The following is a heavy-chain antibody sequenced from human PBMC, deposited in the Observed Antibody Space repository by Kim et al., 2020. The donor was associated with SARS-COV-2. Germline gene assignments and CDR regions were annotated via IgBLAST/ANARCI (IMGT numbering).Heavy chain of an antibody. J-gene: IGHJ4*02. CDR3: ARVVPGPYYFDY. CDR1: GGSISSGGYY. V-gene: IGHV4-31*03. Sequence: SETLSLTCTVSGGSISSGGYYWSWIRQHPGKGLEWIGYIYYSGSTYYNPSLKSRVTISVDTSKNQFSLKLSSVTAADTAVYYCARVVPGPYYFDYWGQGTLVTVSS. CDR2: IYYSGST.